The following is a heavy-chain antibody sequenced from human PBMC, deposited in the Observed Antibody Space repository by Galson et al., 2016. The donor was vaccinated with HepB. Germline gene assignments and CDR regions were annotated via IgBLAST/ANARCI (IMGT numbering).Heavy chain of an antibody. V-gene: IGHV1-69*13. CDR1: GGTFSSYA. D-gene: IGHD2-2*01. CDR3: ARVKSVGGYYYHGMDV. J-gene: IGHJ6*02. Sequence: SVKVSCKASGGTFSSYAISWVRQAPGQGLEWMGGIIPIFGTANYAQKFQGRVTITADESTSTAYMELSSLRSEDTAVYYCARVKSVGGYYYHGMDVWGQGTTVTVSS. CDR2: IIPIFGTA.